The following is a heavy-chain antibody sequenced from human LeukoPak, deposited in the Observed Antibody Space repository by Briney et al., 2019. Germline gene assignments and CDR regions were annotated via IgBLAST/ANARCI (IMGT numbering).Heavy chain of an antibody. CDR2: INPNSGGT. CDR3: ARTGSGYYYYYMDV. Sequence: ASVKVSCKASGYTFTGYYMHWVRQAPGQGLEWMGWINPNSGGTNYAQKFRGRVTMTRDTSISTAYMELSRLRSDDTAVYYCARTGSGYYYYYMDVWGKGTTVTVSS. J-gene: IGHJ6*03. D-gene: IGHD1-26*01. CDR1: GYTFTGYY. V-gene: IGHV1-2*02.